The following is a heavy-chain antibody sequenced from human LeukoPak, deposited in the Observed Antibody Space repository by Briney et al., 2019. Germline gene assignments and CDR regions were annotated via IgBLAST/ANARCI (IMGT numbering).Heavy chain of an antibody. CDR3: ARVQYSSSVGAPENWFDP. CDR1: GFTFSSYS. J-gene: IGHJ5*02. V-gene: IGHV3-48*01. Sequence: GGSLRLSCAASGFTFSSYSMNWVRQAPGKGLEWVSYISSSSSTIYYADSVKGRFTISRDNAKNSLYLQMNSLRAEDTAVYYCARVQYSSSVGAPENWFDPWGQGTLVTVSS. CDR2: ISSSSSTI. D-gene: IGHD6-13*01.